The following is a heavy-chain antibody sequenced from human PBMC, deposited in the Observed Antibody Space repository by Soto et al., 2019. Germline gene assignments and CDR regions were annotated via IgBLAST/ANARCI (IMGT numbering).Heavy chain of an antibody. CDR1: GFTFSSYW. CDR2: IKQDGSEK. V-gene: IGHV3-7*01. Sequence: GGSLRLSCAASGFTFSSYWMSWVRQAPGKGLEWVANIKQDGSEKYYVDSVKGRFTISRDNAKNSLYLQMNSLRAEDTAVYYCARGGGGSYYYYYGMDVWGQGTTVTVSS. CDR3: ARGGGGSYYYYYGMDV. D-gene: IGHD3-16*01. J-gene: IGHJ6*02.